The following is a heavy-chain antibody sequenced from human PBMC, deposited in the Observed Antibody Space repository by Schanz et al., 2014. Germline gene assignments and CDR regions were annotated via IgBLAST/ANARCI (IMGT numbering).Heavy chain of an antibody. Sequence: QVQLVQSGAEVKKPGASVKVSCKASGYTFTSYYMHWVRQALGQGLEWMGIINPSGGSTSYAQKYQGRVTMTRDTSTSTVYMELSSLRSEDTAVYYCARDGEAAAGCDYWGQGTLVTDSS. D-gene: IGHD6-13*01. CDR3: ARDGEAAAGCDY. CDR2: INPSGGST. V-gene: IGHV1-46*03. CDR1: GYTFTSYY. J-gene: IGHJ4*02.